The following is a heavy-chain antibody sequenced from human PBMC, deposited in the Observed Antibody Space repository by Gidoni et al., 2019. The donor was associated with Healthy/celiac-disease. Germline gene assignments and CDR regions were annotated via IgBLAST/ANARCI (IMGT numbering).Heavy chain of an antibody. J-gene: IGHJ5*02. CDR3: ARVPGYSSGRHGGWFDP. CDR1: GFTVSRNY. Sequence: EVQLVESGGGLIQPGGSLRLSCAASGFTVSRNYMSWVRQAPGKGLEWVSVIYSGGSTYYADSVKGRFTISRDNSKNTLYLQMNSLRAEDTAVYYCARVPGYSSGRHGGWFDPWGQGTLVTVSS. D-gene: IGHD6-19*01. V-gene: IGHV3-53*01. CDR2: IYSGGST.